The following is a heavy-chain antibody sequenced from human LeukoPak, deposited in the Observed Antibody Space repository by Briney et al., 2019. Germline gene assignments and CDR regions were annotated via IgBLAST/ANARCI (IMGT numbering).Heavy chain of an antibody. V-gene: IGHV3-7*01. J-gene: IGHJ4*02. Sequence: GGPLRLSCAASGFTFSIYWMSWVRQAPGKGLEWVANIKQDGSETYYVDSVKGRFTISRDNAKNSLYLQMNSLRAEDTAVYYCARDRPDLSLWGQGTLVTVSS. CDR3: ARDRPDLSL. CDR1: GFTFSIYW. D-gene: IGHD1-14*01. CDR2: IKQDGSET.